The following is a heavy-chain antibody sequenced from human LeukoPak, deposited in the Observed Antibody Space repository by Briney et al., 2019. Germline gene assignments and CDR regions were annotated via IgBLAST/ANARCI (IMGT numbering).Heavy chain of an antibody. D-gene: IGHD4-17*01. Sequence: GGSLRLSCAASGFTFSNFGMHWVRQAPGKGLEWVTFIRNDGTNTFYADSVKGRFTISRDNSKNTLYLQMNSLRAEDTAVYYCAKEGVTVTPEDGAFDIWGQGTMVTVSS. CDR3: AKEGVTVTPEDGAFDI. CDR2: IRNDGTNT. CDR1: GFTFSNFG. V-gene: IGHV3-30*02. J-gene: IGHJ3*02.